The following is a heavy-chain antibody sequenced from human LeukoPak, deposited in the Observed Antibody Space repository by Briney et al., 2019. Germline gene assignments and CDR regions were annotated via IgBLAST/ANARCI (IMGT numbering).Heavy chain of an antibody. CDR3: ATRLPFTGYKN. CDR1: GGTLSTYE. Sequence: GRSLRLSCTIFGGTLSTYEFNWVRQAPGKRPEWISYMSRTADRIDRADSVKGRFTMSRDNAKNSVYLQMNSLRVDDTAIYYCATRLPFTGYKNWGQGTLVTVSS. CDR2: MSRTADRI. J-gene: IGHJ4*01. V-gene: IGHV3-48*03. D-gene: IGHD5-24*01.